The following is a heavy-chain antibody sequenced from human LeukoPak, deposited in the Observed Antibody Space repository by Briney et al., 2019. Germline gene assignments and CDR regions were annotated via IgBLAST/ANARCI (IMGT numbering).Heavy chain of an antibody. Sequence: SETLSLTCTVSGGSISSSSYYWGWIRQPPGKGLEWIGSIYYSGSTYYNPSLKSRVTISVDTSKNQFSLKLSSVTAADTAVYYCARGHSSSWYGDAFDIWGQGTMVTVSS. J-gene: IGHJ3*02. CDR3: ARGHSSSWYGDAFDI. D-gene: IGHD6-13*01. CDR1: GGSISSSSYY. CDR2: IYYSGST. V-gene: IGHV4-39*01.